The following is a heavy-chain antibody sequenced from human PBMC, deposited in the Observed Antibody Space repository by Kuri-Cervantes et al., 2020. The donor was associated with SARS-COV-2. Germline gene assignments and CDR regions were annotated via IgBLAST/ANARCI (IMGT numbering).Heavy chain of an antibody. CDR1: GFTFSSYS. CDR2: ISSSSSYI. CDR3: TRGVDFWSGYPPTTTDAFDI. V-gene: IGHV3-21*01. J-gene: IGHJ3*02. Sequence: GGSLRLSCAASGFTFSSYSMNWVRQAPGKGLEWVSSISSSSSYIYYADSVKGRFTISRDNAKNSLYLQMNSLRAEDTAVYYCTRGVDFWSGYPPTTTDAFDIWGQGTMVTVSS. D-gene: IGHD3-3*01.